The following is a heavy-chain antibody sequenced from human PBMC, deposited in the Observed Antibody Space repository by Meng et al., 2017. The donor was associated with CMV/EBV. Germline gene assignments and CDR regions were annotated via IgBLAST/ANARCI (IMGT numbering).Heavy chain of an antibody. J-gene: IGHJ4*02. CDR1: GASISSMIYY. D-gene: IGHD5-12*01. Sequence: PETLSLTCNVSGASISSMIYYWGWIRQSPGKGLEWIGSIYYSGTTYHSPSFKSRVTLSIDTAKNQFSMSLRSVSVADTAVYYCARSSGYKAFLDYWGLGMQVTVSS. CDR3: ARSSGYKAFLDY. CDR2: IYYSGTT. V-gene: IGHV4-39*07.